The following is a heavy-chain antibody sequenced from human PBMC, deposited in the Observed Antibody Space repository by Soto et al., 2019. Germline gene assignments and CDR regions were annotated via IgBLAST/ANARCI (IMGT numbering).Heavy chain of an antibody. CDR3: ATSPRDYYYYYYMDV. CDR2: ISGSGGST. V-gene: IGHV3-23*01. Sequence: EVQLLESGGGLVQPGGSLRLSCAASGFTFSSYAMSWVRQAPGKGLEWVSAISGSGGSTYYADSVKGRFTISRDNSKNTLYLQMNSLRAEDMAVYYCATSPRDYYYYYYMDVWGKGTTVTVSS. CDR1: GFTFSSYA. J-gene: IGHJ6*03.